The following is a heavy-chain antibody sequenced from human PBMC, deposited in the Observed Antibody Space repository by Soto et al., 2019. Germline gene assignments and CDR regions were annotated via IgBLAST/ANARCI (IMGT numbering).Heavy chain of an antibody. V-gene: IGHV4-59*01. CDR2: IYYSGST. D-gene: IGHD2-2*01. J-gene: IGHJ5*02. CDR1: GGSISSYY. CDR3: ARGNLIGYCSSTSCPPAWFDP. Sequence: SETLSLTCTVSGGSISSYYCSWSRQPPGKGLEWIGYIYYSGSTNYNPSLKSRVTISVDTSKNQFSLKLSSVTAADTAVYYCARGNLIGYCSSTSCPPAWFDPWGQGTLVTVSS.